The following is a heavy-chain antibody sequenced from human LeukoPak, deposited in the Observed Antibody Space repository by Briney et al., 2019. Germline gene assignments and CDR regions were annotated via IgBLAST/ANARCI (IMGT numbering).Heavy chain of an antibody. Sequence: GGSLRLSCAASGFTFSTYGMHWVRQAPGKGLEWVAVIWSDGSNKYYADSVKGRFTVSRDNSKNILYLQMNNLRAGDTGVYYCARVSSTFDYWGQGSLVTVSS. D-gene: IGHD3-10*01. CDR3: ARVSSTFDY. CDR1: GFTFSTYG. V-gene: IGHV3-33*01. J-gene: IGHJ4*02. CDR2: IWSDGSNK.